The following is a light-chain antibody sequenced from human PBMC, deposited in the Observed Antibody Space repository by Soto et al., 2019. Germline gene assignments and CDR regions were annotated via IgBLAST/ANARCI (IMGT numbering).Light chain of an antibody. J-gene: IGKJ1*01. CDR2: KTS. Sequence: DIHMTQSPSTLSASVGDRVTITCRASQSISVWLAWYQQKPGKAPNLLIYKTSSLETGVPSRFSGSGSGTEFTLTISRLQPDDFAPYYCQHYNDYSWTFGQGTKVEIK. CDR3: QHYNDYSWT. CDR1: QSISVW. V-gene: IGKV1-5*03.